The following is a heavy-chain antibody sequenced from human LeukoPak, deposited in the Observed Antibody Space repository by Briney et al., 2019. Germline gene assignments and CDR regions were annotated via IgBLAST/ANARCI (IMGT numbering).Heavy chain of an antibody. CDR2: IIPIFGTA. D-gene: IGHD5-18*01. J-gene: IGHJ6*03. Sequence: ASVKVSCKASGGTFSSYAIIWVRQAPGQGLEWMGGIIPIFGTANYAQKFQGRVTITTDESTSTAYMELSSLRSEDTAVYYCAGVDTAMAHYYYYYMDVWGKGTTVTVSS. CDR3: AGVDTAMAHYYYYYMDV. V-gene: IGHV1-69*05. CDR1: GGTFSSYA.